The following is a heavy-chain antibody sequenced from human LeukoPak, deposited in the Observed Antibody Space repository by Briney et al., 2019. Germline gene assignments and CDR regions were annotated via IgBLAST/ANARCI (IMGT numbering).Heavy chain of an antibody. CDR2: IYSGGST. D-gene: IGHD3-3*01. CDR3: ARDWSWSGYYKGPAVDY. CDR1: GFTVSSNY. Sequence: GGSLRLSCAASGFTVSSNYMSWVRRAPGKGLEWVSVIYSGGSTCYADSVKGRFTISRDNSKNTLYLQMNSLRAEDTAVYYCARDWSWSGYYKGPAVDYWGQGTLVTVSS. V-gene: IGHV3-66*02. J-gene: IGHJ4*02.